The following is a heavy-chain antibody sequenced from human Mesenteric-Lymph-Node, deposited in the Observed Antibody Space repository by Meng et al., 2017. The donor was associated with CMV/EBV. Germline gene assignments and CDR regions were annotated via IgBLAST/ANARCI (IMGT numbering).Heavy chain of an antibody. CDR3: ARDFGVATTSGRFDP. Sequence: GGSVSSDNYYWSWIRQTPGKRLEWIGYIYYSGSTNYNPSLKSRVTISVDTSKNQFSLKLTSVTAADTAVYYCARDFGVATTSGRFDPWGQGTLVTVSS. V-gene: IGHV4-61*01. D-gene: IGHD3-3*01. CDR1: GGSVSSDNYY. CDR2: IYYSGST. J-gene: IGHJ5*02.